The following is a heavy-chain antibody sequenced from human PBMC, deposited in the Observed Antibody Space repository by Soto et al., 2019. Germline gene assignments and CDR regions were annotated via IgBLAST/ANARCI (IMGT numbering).Heavy chain of an antibody. Sequence: SETLSLTCTVSGGSISSGDYYWSWIRQPPGKGLEWIGYIYYSGSTNYNPSLKSRVTISVDTSKNQFSLKLSSVTAADTAVYYCASHLTPGPGLDYWGQGTLVTVSS. CDR1: GGSISSGDYY. CDR2: IYYSGST. V-gene: IGHV4-61*08. J-gene: IGHJ4*02. CDR3: ASHLTPGPGLDY.